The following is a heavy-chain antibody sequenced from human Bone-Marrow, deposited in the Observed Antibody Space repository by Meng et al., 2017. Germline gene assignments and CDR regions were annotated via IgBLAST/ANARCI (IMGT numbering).Heavy chain of an antibody. J-gene: IGHJ6*02. D-gene: IGHD5-18*01. CDR1: GYSFTSYW. V-gene: IGHV5-51*01. CDR3: ARQPAVRGYSYGSLLSYYYYYYGMDV. CDR2: IYPGDSDT. Sequence: GESLKISRKGSGYSFTSYWIGRVRQMPGKGLEWMGIIYPGDSDTRYSPSFQGQVTISADKSISTAYLQWSSLKASDTAMYYCARQPAVRGYSYGSLLSYYYYYYGMDVWGQGTTVTVSS.